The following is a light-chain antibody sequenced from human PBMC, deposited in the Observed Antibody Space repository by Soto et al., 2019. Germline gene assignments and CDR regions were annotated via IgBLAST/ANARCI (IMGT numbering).Light chain of an antibody. CDR1: QSVSSY. CDR2: VAS. J-gene: IGKJ1*01. V-gene: IGKV3-20*01. Sequence: EIVLTQSPGTLSLSPGERATLSCRDSQSVSSYLAWYQQKPGLAPRLLIYVASSRATGIPDRFSGSGSGTDFTISISRLEPEDFAVYYCQQYCGSPQTFGQGTKVDIK. CDR3: QQYCGSPQT.